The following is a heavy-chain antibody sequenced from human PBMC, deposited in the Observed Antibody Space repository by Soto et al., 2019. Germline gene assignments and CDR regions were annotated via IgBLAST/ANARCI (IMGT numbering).Heavy chain of an antibody. Sequence: QVQLVQSGAEVKEPGSSVKVSCKVSGGTFSSQTINWVRQVPGQGLEWMGSVIPIIGEGKYAQSFLGRVTFTADSSTSTAYMELSSLRSEDTALYYCASPAVNDLDADSSAFDIWGQGTMVTVSS. CDR1: GGTFSSQT. CDR2: VIPIIGEG. D-gene: IGHD1-1*01. CDR3: ASPAVNDLDADSSAFDI. J-gene: IGHJ3*02. V-gene: IGHV1-69*02.